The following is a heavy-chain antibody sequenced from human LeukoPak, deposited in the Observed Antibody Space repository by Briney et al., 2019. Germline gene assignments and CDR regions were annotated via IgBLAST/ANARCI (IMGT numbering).Heavy chain of an antibody. CDR3: ARGGDSDYYDSSGPIDY. J-gene: IGHJ4*02. Sequence: PSETLSLTCTVSGGSISSYYWSWIRQPPGKGLEWIGYIYYSGSTNYNPSLKSRVTISVDTSKNQFSLKLSSVTAADTAVYYCARGGDSDYYDSSGPIDYWGQGTLVTVSS. D-gene: IGHD3-22*01. CDR2: IYYSGST. V-gene: IGHV4-59*01. CDR1: GGSISSYY.